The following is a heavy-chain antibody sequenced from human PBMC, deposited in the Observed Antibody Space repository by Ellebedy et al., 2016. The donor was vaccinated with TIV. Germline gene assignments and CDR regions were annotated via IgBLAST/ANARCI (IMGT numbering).Heavy chain of an antibody. Sequence: GESLKISCAASGFNFRSYWMTWVRQAPGKGLEWVAKIRQEGDEIYYVESVKGRFTISRDNAKNSLFPQMNILRVEDTAVYYCARRASYGDYAVQVNPWFDPWGQGTLVTVSS. CDR1: GFNFRSYW. J-gene: IGHJ5*02. CDR2: IRQEGDEI. D-gene: IGHD4-17*01. CDR3: ARRASYGDYAVQVNPWFDP. V-gene: IGHV3-7*01.